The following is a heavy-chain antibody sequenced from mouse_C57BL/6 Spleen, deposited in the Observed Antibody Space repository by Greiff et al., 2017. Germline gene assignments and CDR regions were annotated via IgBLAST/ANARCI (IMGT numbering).Heavy chain of an antibody. CDR2: FTMYSDAT. CDR1: YFAFMASA. V-gene: IGHV1-49*01. Sequence: LQQSGAELVRPGSSVKLSCKASYFAFMASAMHWVKQRPGHGLEWIGSFTMYSDATEYSENFKGKATLTANTSSSTAYMELSSLTSEDAAVYYCAREDYDYYAMDYWGQGTSVTVSS. D-gene: IGHD1-1*02. J-gene: IGHJ4*01. CDR3: AREDYDYYAMDY.